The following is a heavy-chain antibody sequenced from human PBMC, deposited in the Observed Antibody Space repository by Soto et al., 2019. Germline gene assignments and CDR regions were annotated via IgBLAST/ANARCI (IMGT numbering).Heavy chain of an antibody. D-gene: IGHD2-15*01. CDR3: ARGGSYRTYYFDY. J-gene: IGHJ4*02. CDR2: INHSGST. Sequence: QVQLQQWGAGLLKPSETLSLTCAVYGGSFSGYYWSWIRQPPGKGLEWIGEINHSGSTNYNPSLKSRFTISVDKYKNQFSLKLSSVTAADTAVYYCARGGSYRTYYFDYWGQGTLVTVSS. CDR1: GGSFSGYY. V-gene: IGHV4-34*01.